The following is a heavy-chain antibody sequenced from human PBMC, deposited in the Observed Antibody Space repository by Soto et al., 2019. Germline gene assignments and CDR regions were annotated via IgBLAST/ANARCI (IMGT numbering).Heavy chain of an antibody. D-gene: IGHD1-1*01. Sequence: QVQLVESGGGVVQPGRSLRLSCEASGFTFRSHGMHWVRQAPGKGLEWLAVIWYDGSEKYYADSVKGRFTISRDNSKNTLYLQMNSLTVEDTAVYYCARWSDNKVVDPWGQGTVVTVSP. J-gene: IGHJ5*02. CDR2: IWYDGSEK. CDR3: ARWSDNKVVDP. V-gene: IGHV3-33*01. CDR1: GFTFRSHG.